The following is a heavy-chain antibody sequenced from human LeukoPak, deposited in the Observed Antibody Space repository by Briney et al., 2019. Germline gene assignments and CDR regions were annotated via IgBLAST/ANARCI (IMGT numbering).Heavy chain of an antibody. J-gene: IGHJ6*02. CDR2: IYTSGNT. CDR3: AAVADTADYYGMDV. D-gene: IGHD6-19*01. Sequence: PSETLSLTCTVSGGSISSGSYYWSWIRQPPGKTLEWIGRIYTSGNTNYNPSRKTRVTISVDTSKNRFSLKLSSVTVADTAVYYCAAVADTADYYGMDVWGQGTTVTVSS. V-gene: IGHV4-61*02. CDR1: GGSISSGSYY.